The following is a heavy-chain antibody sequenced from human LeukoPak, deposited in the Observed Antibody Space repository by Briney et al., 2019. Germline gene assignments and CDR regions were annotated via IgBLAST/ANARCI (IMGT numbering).Heavy chain of an antibody. V-gene: IGHV1-3*01. CDR3: ARGAKEQLAVAYYYYYYGMDV. D-gene: IGHD6-6*01. CDR2: INAGNGNT. CDR1: GFTFSSYA. J-gene: IGHJ6*02. Sequence: PGRSLRLSCAASGFTFSSYAMHWVRQAPGQRLEWMGWINAGNGNTKYSQKFQGRVTITRDTSASTAYMELSSLRSEDTAVYYCARGAKEQLAVAYYYYYYGMDVWGQGTTVTVSS.